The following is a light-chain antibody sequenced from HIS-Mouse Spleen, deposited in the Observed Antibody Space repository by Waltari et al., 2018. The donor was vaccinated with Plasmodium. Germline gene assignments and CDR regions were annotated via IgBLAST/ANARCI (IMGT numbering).Light chain of an antibody. Sequence: SYVLPQPPSVSVAPGQTARITCGGNNIGSKSVHWYQQKPGQAPLLIVYDESDRPSGMPERYAGSKSGNTATLTISRVEAGDEADYYCQGWDSSSVVFGGGTKLNVL. CDR1: NIGSKS. CDR2: DES. V-gene: IGLV3-21*02. CDR3: QGWDSSSVV. J-gene: IGLJ2*01.